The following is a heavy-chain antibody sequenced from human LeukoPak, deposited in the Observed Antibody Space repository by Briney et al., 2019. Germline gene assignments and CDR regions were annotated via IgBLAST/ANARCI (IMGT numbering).Heavy chain of an antibody. D-gene: IGHD1-26*01. Sequence: GGSLRLSCAASGFTVSSNYMSWVRQAPGKGLEWVSVIYSGGSTYYADSVKGRFTISRDNSKNTLYLQMNSLRAEDTAVYYCARRIREVHNALDIWGQGTMVTVSS. CDR1: GFTVSSNY. CDR3: ARRIREVHNALDI. J-gene: IGHJ3*02. V-gene: IGHV3-53*01. CDR2: IYSGGST.